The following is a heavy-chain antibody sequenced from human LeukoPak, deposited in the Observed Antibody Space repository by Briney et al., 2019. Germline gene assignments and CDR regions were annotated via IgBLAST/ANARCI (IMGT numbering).Heavy chain of an antibody. CDR3: ARHGVDTAMSLQFDH. V-gene: IGHV4-59*08. Sequence: SETLSLTCTVSGDSISSYYWSWIRQPPGKGLEWIGYINHSGITNYNPSLKSRVTISVDTSNQFSLKLSSVTAADTAVYYCARHGVDTAMSLQFDHWGQGTLVTVSS. D-gene: IGHD5-18*01. CDR1: GDSISSYY. CDR2: INHSGIT. J-gene: IGHJ4*02.